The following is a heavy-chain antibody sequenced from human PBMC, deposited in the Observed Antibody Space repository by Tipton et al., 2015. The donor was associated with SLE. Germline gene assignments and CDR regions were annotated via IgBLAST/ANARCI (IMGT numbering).Heavy chain of an antibody. CDR3: ARQLFNWGGAWDFDL. CDR2: INHSGTT. Sequence: GLVKPSETLSLTCAVYGGSFSGYFWSWIRQLPDKGLEWIGEINHSGTTNCNPSLKSRVTISVDTSQNQFSLKLSSVTAADTAVYYCARQLFNWGGAWDFDLWGRGTLVTV. D-gene: IGHD7-27*01. CDR1: GGSFSGYF. V-gene: IGHV4-34*01. J-gene: IGHJ2*01.